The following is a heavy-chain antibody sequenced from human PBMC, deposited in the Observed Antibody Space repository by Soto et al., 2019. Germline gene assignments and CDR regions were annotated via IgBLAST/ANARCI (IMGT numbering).Heavy chain of an antibody. D-gene: IGHD3-22*01. J-gene: IGHJ3*02. CDR2: ISAYNGNT. CDR1: GYTFTSYG. V-gene: IGHV1-18*01. CDR3: SIVFEQYYYDSSGNDAFDI. Sequence: ASVKVSCKASGYTFTSYGISWVRQAPGQGLEWMGWISAYNGNTNYAQKHQGRVTMTTDTSTSTAYMELRSLCSYDTAVYFCSIVFEQYYYDSSGNDAFDIWGQGTMVTVSS.